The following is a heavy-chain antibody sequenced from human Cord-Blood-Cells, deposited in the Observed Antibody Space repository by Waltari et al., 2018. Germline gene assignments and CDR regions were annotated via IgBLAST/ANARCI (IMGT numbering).Heavy chain of an antibody. CDR2: IYYSGST. D-gene: IGHD6-13*01. J-gene: IGHJ5*02. Sequence: QVPLQESGPGLVKPSETLSLTCTVSGGSIISYYGSWIRQPPGKGLEWIGYIYYSGSTNYNPSLKSRVTISVDTSKNQFSLKLSSVTAADTAVYYCARTSSSWYNWFDPWGQGTLVTVSS. CDR1: GGSIISYY. CDR3: ARTSSSWYNWFDP. V-gene: IGHV4-59*01.